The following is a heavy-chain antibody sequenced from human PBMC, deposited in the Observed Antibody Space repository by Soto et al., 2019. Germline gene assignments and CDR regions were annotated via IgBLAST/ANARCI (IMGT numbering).Heavy chain of an antibody. V-gene: IGHV1-18*01. D-gene: IGHD6-13*01. CDR1: GYTFTSYG. CDR3: TRDRVYSSDY. Sequence: QVQLVQSGAEVKKPGASVKVSCKASGYTFTSYGISWVRQAPGQGLEWMGWISAYNGNTNFAQKLQGRDTITTDTATIRAYSELTSVSSDVTAVYCFTRDRVYSSDYCGQGTLVTVSS. CDR2: ISAYNGNT. J-gene: IGHJ4*02.